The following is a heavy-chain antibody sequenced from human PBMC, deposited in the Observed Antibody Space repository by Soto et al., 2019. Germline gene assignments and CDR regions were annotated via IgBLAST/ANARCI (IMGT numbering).Heavy chain of an antibody. CDR3: ARLPSRRGGNYYYYYMDV. D-gene: IGHD1-26*01. CDR2: IYYSGST. CDR1: GGSISSYY. J-gene: IGHJ6*03. Sequence: SETLSLTCTVSGGSISSYYWSWIRQPPGKGLEWIGYIYYSGSTNYNPSLKSRVTISVDTSKNQFSLKLSSVTAADTAVYYCARLPSRRGGNYYYYYMDVWGKGTTVTVSS. V-gene: IGHV4-59*01.